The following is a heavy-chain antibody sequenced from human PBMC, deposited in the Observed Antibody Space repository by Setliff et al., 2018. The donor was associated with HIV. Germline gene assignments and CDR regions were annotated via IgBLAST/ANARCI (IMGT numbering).Heavy chain of an antibody. Sequence: PGGPLRLSCVASGFTFSTYAMSWVRQVPGKGLEWVSVIYSDGSSTYYADSVKGRFTLSRDTSKNTLFLQMNSLRPEDTAVYYCARVRLYNTALDYWGQGTLVTVSS. J-gene: IGHJ4*02. D-gene: IGHD3-3*01. V-gene: IGHV3-23*03. CDR2: IYSDGSST. CDR1: GFTFSTYA. CDR3: ARVRLYNTALDY.